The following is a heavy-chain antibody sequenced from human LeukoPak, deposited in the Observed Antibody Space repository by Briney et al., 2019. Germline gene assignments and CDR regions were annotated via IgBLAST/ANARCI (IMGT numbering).Heavy chain of an antibody. Sequence: ASVKVSCKASGYTFTGYYMHWVRQAPGQGLEWMGWINPNSGGTNYAQKFQGRVTVTRDTSISTAYMELSRLRSDDTAVYYCASHPPVYCSGGSCYDGYWGQGTLVTVSS. D-gene: IGHD2-15*01. CDR3: ASHPPVYCSGGSCYDGY. CDR2: INPNSGGT. CDR1: GYTFTGYY. V-gene: IGHV1-2*02. J-gene: IGHJ4*02.